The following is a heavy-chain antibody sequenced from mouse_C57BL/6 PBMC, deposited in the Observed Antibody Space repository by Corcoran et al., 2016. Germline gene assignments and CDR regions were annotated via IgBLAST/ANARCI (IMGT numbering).Heavy chain of an antibody. Sequence: EVQLQQSGPELVKPGASVKISCKASGYTFTDYYMNWVKQSHGKSLEWIGDINPNNGGTSYNQKFKGKATLTVDKSSSTAYMELRSLTSEDSAVYYCARCDGYRYWYFDVWGTGTTVTVSS. J-gene: IGHJ1*03. D-gene: IGHD2-3*01. CDR3: ARCDGYRYWYFDV. V-gene: IGHV1-26*01. CDR1: GYTFTDYY. CDR2: INPNNGGT.